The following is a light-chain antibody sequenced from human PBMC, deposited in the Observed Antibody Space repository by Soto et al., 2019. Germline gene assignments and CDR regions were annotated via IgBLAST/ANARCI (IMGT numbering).Light chain of an antibody. V-gene: IGKV3-11*01. Sequence: EIVLTQSPATLSLSPGERATRSCRASQSVSSYLAWYQQKPRQAPRLLIYDASNRATGIPARFSGSGSGTVFTLTIRSLEPEDFAVYYCQQRCNWRLTFGPGTKVDIK. CDR2: DAS. CDR3: QQRCNWRLT. CDR1: QSVSSY. J-gene: IGKJ3*01.